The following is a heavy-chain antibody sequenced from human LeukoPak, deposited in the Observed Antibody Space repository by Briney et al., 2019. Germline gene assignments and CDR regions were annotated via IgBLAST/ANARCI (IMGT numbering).Heavy chain of an antibody. V-gene: IGHV4-31*03. J-gene: IGHJ4*02. CDR1: GGSISSGGYY. CDR2: IHYSGST. D-gene: IGHD3-10*01. Sequence: PSETLSLTCTVSGGSISSGGYYWSWIRQHPGKGLEWIGYIHYSGSTYYSPSLKSRVTISVDTSKNQFSLKLSSVTAADTAVYYCARAELFHTFDYWGQGTLVTVSS. CDR3: ARAELFHTFDY.